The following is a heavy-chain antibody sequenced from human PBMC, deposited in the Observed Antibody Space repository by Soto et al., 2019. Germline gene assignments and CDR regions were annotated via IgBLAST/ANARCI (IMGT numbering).Heavy chain of an antibody. CDR3: ARDPRREYQLLGRFSSDRSYYGMDV. CDR2: IYHSGST. J-gene: IGHJ6*02. CDR1: CGSISSSNW. V-gene: IGHV4-4*02. Sequence: SETLSLTCAVSCGSISSSNWWSWVRQPPGKGLEWIGEIYHSGSTNYNPSLKSRVTISVDKSKNQFSLKLSSVTAADTAVYYCARDPRREYQLLGRFSSDRSYYGMDVWGQGTTVTVSS. D-gene: IGHD2-2*01.